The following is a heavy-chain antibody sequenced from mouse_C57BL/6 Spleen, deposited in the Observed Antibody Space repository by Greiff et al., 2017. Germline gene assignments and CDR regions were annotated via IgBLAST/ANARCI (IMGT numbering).Heavy chain of an antibody. J-gene: IGHJ4*01. Sequence: DVHLVESGGGLVQPGGSLKLSCAASGFTFSDYGMAWVRQAPSQGPEWVAFISNLAYSIYYAETVTGRFTITRENAKNTLYLEMSSLRSEDTAMYYCARHKGYDGNAMDYWGQGTSVTVSS. CDR2: ISNLAYSI. CDR3: ARHKGYDGNAMDY. CDR1: GFTFSDYG. V-gene: IGHV5-15*01. D-gene: IGHD2-2*01.